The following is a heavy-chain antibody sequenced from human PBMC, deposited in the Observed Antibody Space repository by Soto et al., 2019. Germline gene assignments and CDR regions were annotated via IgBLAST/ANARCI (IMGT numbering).Heavy chain of an antibody. Sequence: KSSETLSLTCSVSGDSVSSDAYYWAWIRQPPGKGLEWIGYIYSSGTTNYNPSLKSRVTISLDTSSNQFSLKLTSVTAADTAVYYCARDIRGFSRAFDYWGQGTLVTVSS. J-gene: IGHJ4*02. CDR3: ARDIRGFSRAFDY. V-gene: IGHV4-61*08. D-gene: IGHD5-18*01. CDR1: GDSVSSDAYY. CDR2: IYSSGTT.